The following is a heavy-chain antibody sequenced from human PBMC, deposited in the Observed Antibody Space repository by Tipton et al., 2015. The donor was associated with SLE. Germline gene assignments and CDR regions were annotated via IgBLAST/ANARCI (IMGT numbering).Heavy chain of an antibody. CDR2: MYYRGST. V-gene: IGHV4-59*01. Sequence: TLSLTCTVSGGSIRSYYCSWIRQPPGKGLEWIGYMYYRGSTNYNPSLKSRVTTSPDTSKNQFSLKLSSVTAADTAVYYCARKQRPQSAVDIWGQGTMVTVSS. J-gene: IGHJ3*02. CDR1: GGSIRSYY. CDR3: ARKQRPQSAVDI. D-gene: IGHD6-25*01.